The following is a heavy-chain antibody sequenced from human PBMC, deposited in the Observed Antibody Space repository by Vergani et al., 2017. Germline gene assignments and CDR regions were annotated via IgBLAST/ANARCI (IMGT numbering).Heavy chain of an antibody. J-gene: IGHJ4*02. CDR1: GFTFGSYS. D-gene: IGHD3-10*01. V-gene: IGHV3-21*04. CDR3: AKDHITMPCWYFDF. CDR2: ISSSGNYV. Sequence: EEHLVESGGGLVKPGGSLSLSCVASGFTFGSYSVNWVRQAPGRGLEWVSSISSSGNYVYYAASVKGRFSISRDNSKNTLYLQMHSLRAEGTAVYYCAKDHITMPCWYFDFGGQGTLVTVSS.